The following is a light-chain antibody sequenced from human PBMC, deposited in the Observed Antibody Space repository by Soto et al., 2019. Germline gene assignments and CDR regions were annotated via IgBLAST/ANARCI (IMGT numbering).Light chain of an antibody. CDR1: QSVSSSY. CDR3: QQYGSSTRT. CDR2: GAS. V-gene: IGKV3-20*01. Sequence: EIVLTQSPGTLSLSPGERATLSCRASQSVSSSYLAWYQQKPGQAPRLLIYGASSRATGIPDRFSGSGAGTEFTRTITTLEPEDFAVDYCQQYGSSTRTFGLGTKVDIK. J-gene: IGKJ1*01.